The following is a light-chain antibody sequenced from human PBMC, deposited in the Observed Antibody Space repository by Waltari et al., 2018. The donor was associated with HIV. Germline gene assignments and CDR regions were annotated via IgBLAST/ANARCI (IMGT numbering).Light chain of an antibody. Sequence: QSALTQPASMSGSPGQSITISCTGSSLDIGLYDFVSWYKHLPHTAPQLIIYGVDRRPPAIPSLFSASKSGDVASLTISGLQAEDEADYYCTSHTLTRTLLFGGGTRLTVL. CDR2: GVD. J-gene: IGLJ3*02. CDR3: TSHTLTRTLL. CDR1: SLDIGLYDF. V-gene: IGLV2-14*01.